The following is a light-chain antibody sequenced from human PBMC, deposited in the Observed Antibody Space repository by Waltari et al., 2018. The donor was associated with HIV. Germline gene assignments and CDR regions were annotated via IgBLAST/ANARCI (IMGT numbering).Light chain of an antibody. CDR3: QQYGNSLFT. Sequence: EIVLTQSPGTLSLSPGERATLSCRASQSVSSNYLAWYQQKPGQAPRLVLSGASSRATGVPDRFSGSGSGTNFTLTISRLEPEDFAVYYCQQYGNSLFTFGPGTTVDLK. J-gene: IGKJ3*01. CDR2: GAS. CDR1: QSVSSNY. V-gene: IGKV3-20*01.